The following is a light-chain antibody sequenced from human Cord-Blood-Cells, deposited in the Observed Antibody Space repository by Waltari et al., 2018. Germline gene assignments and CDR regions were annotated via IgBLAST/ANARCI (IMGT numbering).Light chain of an antibody. J-gene: IGLJ3*02. CDR1: SSDVGSYNL. CDR3: CSYAGSSTWL. V-gene: IGLV2-23*01. Sequence: QSALTQPASVSGSPGQSITISCTGTSSDVGSYNLFSWYQQHPGKAPKLMIYEGSKRPSGVSNRFSGSKYGNTASLTISGLQAEDEADYYCCSYAGSSTWLFGGGTKLTVL. CDR2: EGS.